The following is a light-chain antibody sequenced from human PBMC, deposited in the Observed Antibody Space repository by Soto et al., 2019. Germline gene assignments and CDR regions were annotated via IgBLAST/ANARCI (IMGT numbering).Light chain of an antibody. J-gene: IGLJ2*01. V-gene: IGLV1-40*01. Sequence: HSVLTQPPSVSGAPGQRVTISCTGSSSNIGAGYDVHWYQQLPGTAPKLLIYGNSNRPSGVPDRFSGSKSGTSASLAITGLQAEDEADYYCQSYDSSLSGSEVFGGGTKLTVL. CDR2: GNS. CDR3: QSYDSSLSGSEV. CDR1: SSNIGAGYD.